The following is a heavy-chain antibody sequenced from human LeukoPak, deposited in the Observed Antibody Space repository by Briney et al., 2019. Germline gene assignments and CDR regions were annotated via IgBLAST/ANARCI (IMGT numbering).Heavy chain of an antibody. D-gene: IGHD6-13*01. V-gene: IGHV4-39*01. J-gene: IGHJ4*01. CDR1: GGSISSSSYY. CDR3: ARQTPTDGYSSSGAFDY. CDR2: IYYSGST. Sequence: SETLSLTCTVSGGSISSSSYYWGWIRQPPGKGLEWIGSIYYSGSTYYNPSLKSRVTISVDTSKNQFSLKLSSVTAADTAVYYCARQTPTDGYSSSGAFDYWGHGTLVTVSS.